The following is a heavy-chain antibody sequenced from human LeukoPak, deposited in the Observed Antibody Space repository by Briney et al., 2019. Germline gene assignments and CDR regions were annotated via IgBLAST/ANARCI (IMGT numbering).Heavy chain of an antibody. CDR2: IKQDGSEK. CDR3: ARGNGFIIDY. J-gene: IGHJ4*02. CDR1: GFTLSSNW. Sequence: GGSLRLSCAASGFTLSSNWMNWVRQAPGKGLEWVAIIKQDGSEKYYVDSVKGRFTISRDNAKNSLYLQMNSLRAEDTAVYYCARGNGFIIDYWGQGTLVTASS. D-gene: IGHD2-8*01. V-gene: IGHV3-7*01.